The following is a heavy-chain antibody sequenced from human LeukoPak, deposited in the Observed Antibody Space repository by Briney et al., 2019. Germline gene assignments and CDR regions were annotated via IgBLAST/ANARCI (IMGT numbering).Heavy chain of an antibody. CDR2: SNPNSGGR. J-gene: IGHJ2*01. CDR3: ARGLRDPVTPLYWYFDL. V-gene: IGHV1-2*02. Sequence: ASVKVSCKASGYTFTDYYIHWVRQAPGQGLEWMAWSNPNSGGRDSAQRFQGRVTMTSDTSISTAYMELNRLRSDDTAIYYCARGLRDPVTPLYWYFDLWGRGTLVTVSS. D-gene: IGHD4-11*01. CDR1: GYTFTDYY.